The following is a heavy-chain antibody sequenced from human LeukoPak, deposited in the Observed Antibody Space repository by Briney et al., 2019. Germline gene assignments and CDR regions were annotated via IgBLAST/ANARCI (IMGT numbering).Heavy chain of an antibody. CDR1: GYTFTSYA. J-gene: IGHJ5*02. CDR2: INAGNGNT. D-gene: IGHD3-22*01. CDR3: ARSNYYDSSGYYEGNWYDP. V-gene: IGHV1-3*03. Sequence: ASVKVSCKASGYTFTSYAMHWVRQAPGQRLEWMGWINAGNGNTKYSQEFQGRVTITRNTSISTAYMELSSLRSEDTAVYYCARSNYYDSSGYYEGNWYDPWGQGTLVTVSS.